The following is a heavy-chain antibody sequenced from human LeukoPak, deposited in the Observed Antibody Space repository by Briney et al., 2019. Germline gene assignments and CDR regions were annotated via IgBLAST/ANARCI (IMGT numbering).Heavy chain of an antibody. D-gene: IGHD6-13*01. CDR3: ARHFTPAAAGTLDY. CDR2: IYYSGST. Sequence: SQTLSLTCTVSGGSISSGGYYWSWIRQHPGKGLEWIGYIYYSGSTYYNPSLKSRVTISVDTSKNQFSLKLTSVTAADTAVYYCARHFTPAAAGTLDYWGQGTLVTVSS. V-gene: IGHV4-31*03. CDR1: GGSISSGGYY. J-gene: IGHJ4*02.